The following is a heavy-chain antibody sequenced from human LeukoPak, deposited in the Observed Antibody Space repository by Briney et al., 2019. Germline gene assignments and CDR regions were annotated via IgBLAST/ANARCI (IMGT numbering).Heavy chain of an antibody. CDR2: INPSGGST. V-gene: IGHV1-46*01. CDR1: GYTFTSYY. Sequence: ASVKVSCKASGYTFTSYYMHWVRQAPGQGLEWMGIINPSGGSTSYAQKFQGRVTMTRDTSTSTVYMELSSLRSEDTAVYYCARPKRVGAKDGSPFDYWGQGTLVTVSS. CDR3: ARPKRVGAKDGSPFDY. D-gene: IGHD1-26*01. J-gene: IGHJ4*02.